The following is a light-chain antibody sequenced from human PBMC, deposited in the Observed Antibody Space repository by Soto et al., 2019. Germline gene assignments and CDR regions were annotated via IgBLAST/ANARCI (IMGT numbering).Light chain of an antibody. CDR3: SSYATGGTPYV. CDR2: DVS. J-gene: IGLJ1*01. V-gene: IGLV2-14*01. Sequence: QSALTQPASVSGFPGQSITISCTGTTSDIGGHNYVSWYQQHPGKPPTLMIYDVSYRPSGVYNRFSGSKSGNPASLTISGRQAEDEADYYCSSYATGGTPYVFATGTKVTVL. CDR1: TSDIGGHNY.